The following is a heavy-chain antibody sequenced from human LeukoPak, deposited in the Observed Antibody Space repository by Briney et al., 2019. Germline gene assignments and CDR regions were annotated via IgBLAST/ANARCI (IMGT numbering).Heavy chain of an antibody. CDR2: IIGPGGDT. D-gene: IGHD1-1*01. V-gene: IGHV3-23*01. CDR1: GFSFNSYA. J-gene: IGHJ4*02. Sequence: GGSLRLSCTASGFSFNSYAMNWVRQAPGKGLEWVASIIGPGGDTYHAGSVRGRFTISRDNSKDTLYLQMSHLRVEDTALYYCAKAAAERCASIKCYPFDSWGQGTLVAVSS. CDR3: AKAAAERCASIKCYPFDS.